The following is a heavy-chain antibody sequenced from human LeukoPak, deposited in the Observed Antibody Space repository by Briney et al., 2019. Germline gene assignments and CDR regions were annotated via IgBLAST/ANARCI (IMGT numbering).Heavy chain of an antibody. J-gene: IGHJ3*02. V-gene: IGHV1-69*04. D-gene: IGHD2-15*01. CDR2: VIPILGIA. CDR3: AREIVVVVAATGAFDI. CDR1: GGTFSSYA. Sequence: SVKVSCKASGGTFSSYAISWVRQAPGQGLEWMGRVIPILGIANYAQKFQGRVTITADKSTSTAYMELSSLRSEDTAVYYCAREIVVVVAATGAFDIWGQGTMVTVSS.